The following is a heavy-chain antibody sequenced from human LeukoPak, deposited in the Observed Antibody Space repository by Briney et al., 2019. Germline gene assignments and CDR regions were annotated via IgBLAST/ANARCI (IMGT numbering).Heavy chain of an antibody. V-gene: IGHV3-7*01. Sequence: GGSLRLSCGASGFTLSSNWMTWVRQAPGRGLEWVASIKQDGSVKYYVDSVKGRFTISRDNARNSLSLQMDSLEVQDTAVYFCARWGQTSGYYYVDNWGQGTLVTVSP. CDR1: GFTLSSNW. CDR3: ARWGQTSGYYYVDN. J-gene: IGHJ4*02. CDR2: IKQDGSVK. D-gene: IGHD5-12*01.